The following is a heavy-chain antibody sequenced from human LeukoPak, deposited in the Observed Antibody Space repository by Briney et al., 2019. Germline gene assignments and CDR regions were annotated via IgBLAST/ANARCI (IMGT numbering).Heavy chain of an antibody. D-gene: IGHD4-11*01. Sequence: PGRSLRLSCTASGFTFGDYALTWVRQAPGKGLEWVAYIRITSYGGTPEHAASVKSRFTISRDDSKGVAYLQMSSLKSEDTGLYYCARDPQADYYFDLWGRGTLVTVSS. CDR2: IRITSYGGTP. CDR1: GFTFGDYA. V-gene: IGHV3-49*04. J-gene: IGHJ2*01. CDR3: ARDPQADYYFDL.